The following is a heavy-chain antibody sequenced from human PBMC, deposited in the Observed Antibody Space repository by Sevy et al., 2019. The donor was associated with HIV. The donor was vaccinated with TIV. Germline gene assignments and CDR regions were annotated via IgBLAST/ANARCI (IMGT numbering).Heavy chain of an antibody. J-gene: IGHJ4*02. CDR2: ISAYNGNT. CDR3: ARGGNRYNWNADYFDY. CDR1: GYTYTSYG. V-gene: IGHV1-18*01. D-gene: IGHD1-1*01. Sequence: ASVKVSCKASGYTYTSYGISWVRQAPGQGLEWIGWISAYNGNTNYAQKLQGRVTMTTDTSTSTAYMELRSLRSDDTAVYYCARGGNRYNWNADYFDYWGQGTLVTVSS.